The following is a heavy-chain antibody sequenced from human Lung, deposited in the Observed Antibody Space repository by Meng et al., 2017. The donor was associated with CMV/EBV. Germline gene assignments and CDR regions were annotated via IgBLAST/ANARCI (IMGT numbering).Heavy chain of an antibody. Sequence: SXTXSLXCTVSGGSISSSYWSWIRQPPGKGLEWIGYIYYSGSTNYNPSLKSRVTISVDTSKNQFSLKLSSVTAADTAVYYCARHGSLGYCEYWGQGTLVTVSS. V-gene: IGHV4-59*01. D-gene: IGHD5-24*01. CDR2: IYYSGST. CDR3: ARHGSLGYCEY. J-gene: IGHJ4*02. CDR1: GGSISSSY.